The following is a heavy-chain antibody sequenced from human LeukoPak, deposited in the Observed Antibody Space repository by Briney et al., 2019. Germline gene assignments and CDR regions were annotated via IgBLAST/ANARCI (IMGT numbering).Heavy chain of an antibody. Sequence: ASVKVSCKASGYTCTSYDINWVRQATGQGLEWMGWMNPNSGNTGYAQKFQGRVTMTRNTSISTAYMELSSLRSGDTAVYYCARGATVTDWYFDLWGRGTLVTVSS. J-gene: IGHJ2*01. CDR3: ARGATVTDWYFDL. D-gene: IGHD4-17*01. CDR2: MNPNSGNT. V-gene: IGHV1-8*01. CDR1: GYTCTSYD.